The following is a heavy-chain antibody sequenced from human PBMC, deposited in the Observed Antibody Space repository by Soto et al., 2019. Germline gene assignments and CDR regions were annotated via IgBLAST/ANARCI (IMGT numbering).Heavy chain of an antibody. CDR3: ARGWLRYFGANNGVFDY. D-gene: IGHD3-9*01. CDR1: GGSFSGYY. CDR2: INHSGST. J-gene: IGHJ4*02. Sequence: QVQLQQWGAGLLKPSETLSLTCAVYGGSFSGYYWSWIRQPPGKGLEWIGEINHSGSTNYNPSLKSRVTISVDTSKNQFSLKLSSVTAADTAVYYCARGWLRYFGANNGVFDYWGQGTLVTVSS. V-gene: IGHV4-34*01.